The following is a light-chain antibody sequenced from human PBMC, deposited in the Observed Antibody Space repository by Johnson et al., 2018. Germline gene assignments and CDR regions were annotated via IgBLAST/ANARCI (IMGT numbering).Light chain of an antibody. V-gene: IGLV1-51*02. CDR3: GTWDSSLSAGNV. J-gene: IGLJ1*01. CDR2: ENN. CDR1: SSNIGNNY. Sequence: QSVLTQPPSVSAAPGQKVTISCSGSSSNIGNNYVSWYQQLPGTAPKLLIYENNKRPSGIPDRFSGAKSGTSATLGITGLQTGDEADDYCGTWDSSLSAGNVFGTGTKGTVL.